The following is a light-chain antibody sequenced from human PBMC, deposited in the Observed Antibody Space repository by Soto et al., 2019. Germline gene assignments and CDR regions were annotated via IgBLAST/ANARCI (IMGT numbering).Light chain of an antibody. J-gene: IGKJ1*01. CDR1: QSIRNF. CDR2: DAS. CDR3: QQRYNWPWT. V-gene: IGKV3-11*01. Sequence: EIVLTQSPGTLSLSPGERATLSCRASQSIRNFLAWYQQKPGQAPTLLIYDASNRASGIPPRFSGSGSGTDLTIAISGLEPEDLEVYYCQQRYNWPWTFGQGTKVDIK.